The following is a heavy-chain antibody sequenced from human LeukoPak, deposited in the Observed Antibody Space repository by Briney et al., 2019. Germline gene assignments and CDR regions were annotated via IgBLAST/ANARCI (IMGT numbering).Heavy chain of an antibody. CDR2: INDYTGTT. J-gene: IGHJ6*02. Sequence: SETLSLTCDVFGGSFTDYFWTWIRQSPGKGLEWIGEINDYTGTTNYNPSLNSRVSISLEKSKNQFSLELRSVTAADTAVYYCARGRIAKIVVVHSFHYGMDVWGQGTTVTVSS. D-gene: IGHD3-22*01. CDR1: GGSFTDYF. V-gene: IGHV4-34*01. CDR3: ARGRIAKIVVVHSFHYGMDV.